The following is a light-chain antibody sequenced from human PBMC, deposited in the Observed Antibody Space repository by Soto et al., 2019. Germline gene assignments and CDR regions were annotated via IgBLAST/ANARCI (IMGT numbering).Light chain of an antibody. CDR1: QSVSSY. CDR3: QQRSNWPPWT. Sequence: IVLTQSPSTLSLSPGERATLSCRASQSVSSYLAWYQQKPGQAPRLLIYDASNRATGISARFSGSGSGTDFTLTISSLEPEDFAVYYCQQRSNWPPWTFGHGTKV. J-gene: IGKJ1*01. CDR2: DAS. V-gene: IGKV3-11*01.